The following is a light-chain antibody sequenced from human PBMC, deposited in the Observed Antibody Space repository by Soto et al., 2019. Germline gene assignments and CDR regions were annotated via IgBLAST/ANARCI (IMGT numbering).Light chain of an antibody. J-gene: IGKJ2*01. V-gene: IGKV1-39*01. CDR2: AAS. Sequence: DIQMTQSPSSLSASVGDRVTITCRASQSITDYLNWYQQKPGRAPKLLIYAASNLQTDVPSRFSGSGSGTDFTLTISSLQPEDFATYYCQQSYSTPYTFGQGTKLEIK. CDR1: QSITDY. CDR3: QQSYSTPYT.